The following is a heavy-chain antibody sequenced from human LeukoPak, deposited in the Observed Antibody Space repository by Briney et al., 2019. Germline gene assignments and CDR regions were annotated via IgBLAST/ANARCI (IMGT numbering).Heavy chain of an antibody. D-gene: IGHD3-10*02. Sequence: GGSLRLSCAASGFTFSSYWMHWVRQAPGKGLVWVSRINSDGSSTSYADSVKGRFTISRDNAKNTLYLQMNSLRAEDTAVYYCARPVRAYVPPENAFDIWGQGTMVTVSS. CDR3: ARPVRAYVPPENAFDI. V-gene: IGHV3-74*01. J-gene: IGHJ3*02. CDR1: GFTFSSYW. CDR2: INSDGSST.